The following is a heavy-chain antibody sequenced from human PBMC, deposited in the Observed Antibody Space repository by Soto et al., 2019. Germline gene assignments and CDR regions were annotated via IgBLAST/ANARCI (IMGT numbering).Heavy chain of an antibody. CDR3: ARWAYCGGDCYPQFGY. CDR1: CGSISSYY. D-gene: IGHD2-21*02. J-gene: IGHJ4*02. Sequence: LTCTVSCGSISSYYWSWIRQPPGKRLEWIGYIYYSGSTYYNPSLKSRVTISVDTSKNQFSLKLSSVTAADTAVYYCARWAYCGGDCYPQFGYWGQGTLVTVSS. V-gene: IGHV4-59*06. CDR2: IYYSGST.